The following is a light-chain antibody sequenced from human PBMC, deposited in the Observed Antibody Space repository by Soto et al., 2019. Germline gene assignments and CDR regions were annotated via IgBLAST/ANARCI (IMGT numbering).Light chain of an antibody. CDR2: GAS. J-gene: IGKJ2*01. CDR3: QQYGSSPPVT. V-gene: IGKV3-20*01. Sequence: EIVLTQSPGTLSLSPGERATLSCRASQIFSSNYLAWYQQKPGQAPRLLIYGASTRATNIPERFSGSGSGTDFTLTISRLEPEDFAVYYCQQYGSSPPVTFGQGTKLEIK. CDR1: QIFSSNY.